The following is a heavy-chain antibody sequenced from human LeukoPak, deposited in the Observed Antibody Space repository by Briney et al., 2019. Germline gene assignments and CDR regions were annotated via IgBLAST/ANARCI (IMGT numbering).Heavy chain of an antibody. CDR1: GFTFSSYA. V-gene: IGHV3-30*04. J-gene: IGHJ4*02. Sequence: GGSLRLSYAASGFTFSSYAMHWVRQAPGKGLEWVAVISHDGSNKYYADSVKGRFTISRDNSKNTLYLQMNSLRAEDTAVYYCARGSYFLLDYWGQGTLVTVSS. CDR3: ARGSYFLLDY. CDR2: ISHDGSNK. D-gene: IGHD1-26*01.